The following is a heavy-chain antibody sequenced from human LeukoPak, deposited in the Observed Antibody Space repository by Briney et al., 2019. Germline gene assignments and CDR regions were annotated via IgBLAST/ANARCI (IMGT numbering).Heavy chain of an antibody. CDR3: ARQSHYNYYGSGSFHY. CDR1: GGSISSSSYY. D-gene: IGHD3-10*01. CDR2: IYYSGST. V-gene: IGHV4-39*01. Sequence: PSETLSLTCTVSGGSISSSSYYWGWIRQPPGKGLEWIGSIYYSGSTYYNPSLKSRVTISVDTSKNQFSPKLSSVTAADTAVYYCARQSHYNYYGSGSFHYWGQGTLVTVSS. J-gene: IGHJ4*02.